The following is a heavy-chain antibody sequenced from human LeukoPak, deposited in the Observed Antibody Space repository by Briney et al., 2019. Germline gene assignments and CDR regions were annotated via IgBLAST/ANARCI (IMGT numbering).Heavy chain of an antibody. Sequence: GGSLRLSCAASGFTFSNYWMHWVRQAPGKGLVWVSRINSDGSNTTYADSVKGRFTISRDNAKNTLYLQMNSLRAEDTAVYYCARLQGYDSSGYSSDYWGQGTLVTVSS. V-gene: IGHV3-74*03. CDR2: INSDGSNT. D-gene: IGHD3-22*01. CDR3: ARLQGYDSSGYSSDY. J-gene: IGHJ4*02. CDR1: GFTFSNYW.